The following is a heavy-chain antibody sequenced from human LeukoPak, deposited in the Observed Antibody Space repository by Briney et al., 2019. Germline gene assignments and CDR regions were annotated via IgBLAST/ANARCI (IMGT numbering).Heavy chain of an antibody. CDR2: IYYSGST. CDR3: GRDRYEGETFSYFDL. D-gene: IGHD2-21*01. CDR1: GGSISSSSYY. J-gene: IGHJ2*01. Sequence: PSETLSLTCTVSGGSISSSSYYWGWIRQPPGKGLEWIGSIYYSGSTYYNPSLKSRVTISVDTSKNQFSLKLSSVTAADTAVYFCGRDRYEGETFSYFDLWGRGTLATVSS. V-gene: IGHV4-39*07.